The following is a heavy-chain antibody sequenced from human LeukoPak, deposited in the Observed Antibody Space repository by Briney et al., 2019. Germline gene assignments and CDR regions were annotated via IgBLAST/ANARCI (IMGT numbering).Heavy chain of an antibody. CDR3: AREMRPTYYYDSSGSPGY. Sequence: PSETLSLTCTVSGGSISPYYWSWIRQPPGKQLEWIAFISYSGSTEYNPSLKSRVTISVDTSKNQFSLKLSSVTAADTAVYYCAREMRPTYYYDSSGSPGYWGQGTLVTVSS. D-gene: IGHD3-22*01. CDR1: GGSISPYY. J-gene: IGHJ4*02. CDR2: ISYSGST. V-gene: IGHV4-59*12.